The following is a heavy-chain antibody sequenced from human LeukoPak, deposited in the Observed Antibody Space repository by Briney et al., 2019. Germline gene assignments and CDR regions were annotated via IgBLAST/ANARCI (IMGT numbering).Heavy chain of an antibody. J-gene: IGHJ3*02. CDR2: INHSGST. D-gene: IGHD3-9*01. CDR3: ARAPLRYFDWLLYRNAFDI. V-gene: IGHV4-34*01. Sequence: SETLSLTCTVSGGSISSYYWSWIRQPPGKGLEWIGEINHSGSTNYNPSLKSRVTISVDTSKNQFSLKLSSVTAADTAVYYCARAPLRYFDWLLYRNAFDIWGQGTMVTVSS. CDR1: GGSISSYY.